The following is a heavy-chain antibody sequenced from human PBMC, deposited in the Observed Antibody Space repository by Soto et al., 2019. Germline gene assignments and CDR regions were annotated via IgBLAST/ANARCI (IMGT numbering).Heavy chain of an antibody. J-gene: IGHJ4*02. CDR1: GGSISSSSYY. D-gene: IGHD1-26*01. CDR2: IYYSGST. CDR3: ASRLGSYLEYYFDY. V-gene: IGHV4-39*01. Sequence: SETLSLTCTVSGGSISSSSYYWGWIRQPPGKGLEWIGSIYYSGSTYYNPSLKSRVTISVDTSKNQFSLKLSSVTAADTAVYYCASRLGSYLEYYFDYWGQGTLVTVPQ.